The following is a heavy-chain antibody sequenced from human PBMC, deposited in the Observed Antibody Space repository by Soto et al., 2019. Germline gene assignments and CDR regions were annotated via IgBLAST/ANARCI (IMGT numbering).Heavy chain of an antibody. Sequence: GXSVKVSCEASGYTFTGYYMHWVREAPGQGLEWMGWINPNSGGTNYAQKFQGRVTMTRDTSISTAYMELSRLRSDDTAVYYCARELVVGATPDYFDYWGQGTLVTVSS. CDR1: GYTFTGYY. CDR2: INPNSGGT. V-gene: IGHV1-2*02. J-gene: IGHJ4*02. D-gene: IGHD1-26*01. CDR3: ARELVVGATPDYFDY.